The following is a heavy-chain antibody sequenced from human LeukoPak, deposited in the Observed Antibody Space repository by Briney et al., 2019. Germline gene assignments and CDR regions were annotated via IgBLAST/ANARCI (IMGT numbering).Heavy chain of an antibody. Sequence: SQTLSLTCTVSGGSINNNNYYWSWIRQPAGKGLEWIGRIYTSGSTNYNPSLKSRVTMSVDTSKNQFSLKLSSVTAADTAVYYCARVQYSSGWYNYYYYMDVWGKGTTVTISS. CDR2: IYTSGST. CDR1: GGSINNNNYY. D-gene: IGHD6-19*01. CDR3: ARVQYSSGWYNYYYYMDV. J-gene: IGHJ6*03. V-gene: IGHV4-61*02.